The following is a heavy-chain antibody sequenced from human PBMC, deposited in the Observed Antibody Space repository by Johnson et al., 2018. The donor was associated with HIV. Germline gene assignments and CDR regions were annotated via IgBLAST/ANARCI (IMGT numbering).Heavy chain of an antibody. Sequence: QVQLVESGGGVVQPGRSLRLSCAASGFTFSSYGMHWVRQDPGKGLEWVAVIWYDRSNKYYADSVKGRFTVSRDNSKNTLYLQMNSLRAEDTAVYYCAKSDGVVIHEGACESWGQGTMVTVAS. V-gene: IGHV3-33*06. J-gene: IGHJ3*02. D-gene: IGHD2-21*01. CDR3: AKSDGVVIHEGACES. CDR2: IWYDRSNK. CDR1: GFTFSSYG.